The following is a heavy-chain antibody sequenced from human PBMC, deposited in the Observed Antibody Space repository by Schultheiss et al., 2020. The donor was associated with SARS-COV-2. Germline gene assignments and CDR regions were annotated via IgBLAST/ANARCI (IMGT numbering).Heavy chain of an antibody. J-gene: IGHJ4*02. CDR3: ARDRGFEHFDY. CDR1: GFTFTNHW. CDR2: IKQDGSVK. Sequence: GESLKISCAASGFTFTNHWMTWVRQAPGKGLEWVANIKQDGSVKHYVASVRGRFIASRDNAKNSLDLQMNNLRDEDTAVYYCARDRGFEHFDYWGQGTLVTVSS. D-gene: IGHD3-10*01. V-gene: IGHV3-7*01.